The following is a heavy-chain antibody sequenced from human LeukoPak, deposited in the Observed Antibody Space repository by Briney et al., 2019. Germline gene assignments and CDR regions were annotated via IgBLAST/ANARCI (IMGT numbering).Heavy chain of an antibody. V-gene: IGHV3-23*01. CDR3: ARLILTGVPTRVYFDS. CDR1: GFFFAGYG. CDR2: IALNDDDT. D-gene: IGHD3-9*01. J-gene: IGHJ4*02. Sequence: GGSLRLSCAVSGFFFAGYGMTWLRQAPGKGLEWVSGIALNDDDTDYADSVRGRFTISRDNFQNSLYLQMNSLRAEDTAVYYCARLILTGVPTRVYFDSWGQGTLVTVSS.